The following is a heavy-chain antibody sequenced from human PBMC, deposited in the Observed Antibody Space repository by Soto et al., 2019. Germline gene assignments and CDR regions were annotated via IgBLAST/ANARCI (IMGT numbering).Heavy chain of an antibody. CDR1: GYTFTSYA. CDR3: ARTAVAAYYFDY. V-gene: IGHV1-3*01. Sequence: ASVKVSCKASGYTFTSYAMHWVRQAPGQRLEWMGWINAGNGNTKYSQKFQGRVTITRDTSASTAYMELSSLRSEDTAVYYCARTAVAAYYFDYWGHGTLVTVSS. CDR2: INAGNGNT. J-gene: IGHJ4*01. D-gene: IGHD6-19*01.